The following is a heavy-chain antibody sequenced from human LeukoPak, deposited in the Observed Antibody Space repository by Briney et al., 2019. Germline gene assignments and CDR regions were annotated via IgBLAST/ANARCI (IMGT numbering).Heavy chain of an antibody. V-gene: IGHV3-23*01. J-gene: IGHJ4*02. CDR3: AKGQTWASVYFDS. CDR1: GFTFSSYA. D-gene: IGHD7-27*01. Sequence: GGSLTLSCAASGFTFSSYAMSWVRQAPGKGLEYISATSSSGDDTLYADSVKGRFTISRDNFKSTLYLQMNSLRAEDTAVYYCAKGQTWASVYFDSWGQGTLVTVSS. CDR2: TSSSGDDT.